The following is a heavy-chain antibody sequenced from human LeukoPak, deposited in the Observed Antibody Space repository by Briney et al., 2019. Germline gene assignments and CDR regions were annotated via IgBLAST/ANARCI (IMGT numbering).Heavy chain of an antibody. CDR2: IIPIFGTA. CDR3: AREQSQSYYGSGSYYD. Sequence: SVKVSCKASGGTFISYAISWVRQAPGQGLEWMGGIIPIFGTANYAQKFQGRVTITADESTSTAYMELSSLRSEDTAVYYCAREQSQSYYGSGSYYDWGQGTLVTVSS. D-gene: IGHD3-10*01. CDR1: GGTFISYA. J-gene: IGHJ4*02. V-gene: IGHV1-69*13.